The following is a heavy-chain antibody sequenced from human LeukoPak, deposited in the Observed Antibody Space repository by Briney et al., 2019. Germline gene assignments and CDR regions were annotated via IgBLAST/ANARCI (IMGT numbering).Heavy chain of an antibody. V-gene: IGHV4-31*03. CDR2: IYYSGST. D-gene: IGHD2-21*02. CDR1: GGSISSGGYY. J-gene: IGHJ5*02. Sequence: PSETLSLTCTVSGGSISSGGYYWSWIRQHPGKGLEWIGYIYYSGSTYYNPSLKSRVTISVDTSKSQFSLKLSSVTAADTAVYYCATSLAYCGGDCYSPVSWFDPWGQGTLVTVSS. CDR3: ATSLAYCGGDCYSPVSWFDP.